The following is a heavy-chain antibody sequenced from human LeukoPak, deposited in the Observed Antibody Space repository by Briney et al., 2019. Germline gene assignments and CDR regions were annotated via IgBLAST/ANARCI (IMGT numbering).Heavy chain of an antibody. Sequence: ASVKVSCKASGYTFTSYGIGWVRQAPGQGLEWMGWISAYNGNTNYAQKLQGRVTMTTDTSTSTAYMELRSLRSDDTAVYYCARDLVDIVVVPAAIASFDYWGQGTLVTVSS. D-gene: IGHD2-2*01. J-gene: IGHJ4*02. CDR1: GYTFTSYG. CDR2: ISAYNGNT. V-gene: IGHV1-18*01. CDR3: ARDLVDIVVVPAAIASFDY.